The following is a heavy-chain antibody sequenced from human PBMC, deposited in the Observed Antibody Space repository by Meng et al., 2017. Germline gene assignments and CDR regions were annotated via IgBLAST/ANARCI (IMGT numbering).Heavy chain of an antibody. J-gene: IGHJ4*02. CDR3: ARDGVGATEGYFDY. D-gene: IGHD1-26*01. CDR2: IIPIFGTA. CDR1: GCTFSSYA. Sequence: GQRVQSGVELKKPGSSVKVSGKASGCTFSSYAISWVRQAPGQGLEWMGGIIPIFGTANYAQKFQGRVTITADKSTSTAYMELSSLRSEDTAVYYCARDGVGATEGYFDYWGQGTLVTVSS. V-gene: IGHV1-69*06.